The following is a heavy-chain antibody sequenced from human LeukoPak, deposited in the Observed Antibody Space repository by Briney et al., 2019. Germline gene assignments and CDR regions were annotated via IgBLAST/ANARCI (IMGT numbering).Heavy chain of an antibody. Sequence: PGGSLRLSCVASGFTFSSYWMHWVRQDPRKGLVWVSRINGDGRNINYADSVRGRFTISRDNAKNTLYLQMNTLRVEDTAVYYCARVSVGRYYFDNWGQGTPVTVSS. CDR3: ARVSVGRYYFDN. CDR2: INGDGRNI. CDR1: GFTFSSYW. D-gene: IGHD3-3*02. V-gene: IGHV3-74*01. J-gene: IGHJ4*02.